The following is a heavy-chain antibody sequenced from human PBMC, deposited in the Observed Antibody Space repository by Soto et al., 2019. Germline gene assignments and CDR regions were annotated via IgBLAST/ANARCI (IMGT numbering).Heavy chain of an antibody. D-gene: IGHD3-9*01. Sequence: GGSLRLSCVASGFNLSHPWMTWVRQAAGKGLEWVGRNKSKTDGGTADYAAPVKGRATISRDDSKNTVYLQMNSLKTEDTAVYYCTTGIYYDILTGYHNVGYWGQGALLTVSS. CDR3: TTGIYYDILTGYHNVGY. CDR2: NKSKTDGGTA. V-gene: IGHV3-15*01. J-gene: IGHJ4*02. CDR1: GFNLSHPW.